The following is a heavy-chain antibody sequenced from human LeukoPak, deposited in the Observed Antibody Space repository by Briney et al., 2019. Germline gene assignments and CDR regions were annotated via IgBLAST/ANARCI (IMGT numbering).Heavy chain of an antibody. CDR1: GGSFSGYY. CDR2: INHSGST. V-gene: IGHV4-34*01. Sequence: SETLSLTCAVYGGSFSGYYWSWIRQPPGKGLEWIGEINHSGSTNYNPSLKSRVTISVDASKNQFSLKLSSVTAADTAVYYCARVVRGYSDGSWYFDYWGQGTLVTVSS. CDR3: ARVVRGYSDGSWYFDY. D-gene: IGHD5-18*01. J-gene: IGHJ4*02.